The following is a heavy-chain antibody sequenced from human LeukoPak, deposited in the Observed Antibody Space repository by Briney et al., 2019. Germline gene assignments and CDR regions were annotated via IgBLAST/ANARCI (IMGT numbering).Heavy chain of an antibody. CDR1: GGSISSSSYY. J-gene: IGHJ3*02. CDR3: ARATGYSSGGWAFDI. Sequence: PSETLSLTCTVSGGSISSSSYYWGWIRQPPGKGLEWIGSIYYSGSTYYNPSLKSRVTISVDTSKNQFSLKLSSVTAADTAVYYCARATGYSSGGWAFDIWGQGTMVTVSS. D-gene: IGHD6-19*01. CDR2: IYYSGST. V-gene: IGHV4-39*07.